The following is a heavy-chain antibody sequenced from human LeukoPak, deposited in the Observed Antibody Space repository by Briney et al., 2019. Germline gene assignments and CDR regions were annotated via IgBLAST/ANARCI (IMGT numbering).Heavy chain of an antibody. CDR1: RYTFTGYY. J-gene: IGHJ6*02. CDR3: ARVSSSWPYLWYGMDV. V-gene: IGHV1-2*02. CDR2: INPNSGGT. Sequence: ASVKVSCKASRYTFTGYYMHWVRQAAGQGLEWMGWINPNSGGTNYAQKFQGRVTMTRDTSISTAYMELSRLRSDDTAVYYCARVSSSWPYLWYGMDVWGQGTTVTVSS. D-gene: IGHD6-13*01.